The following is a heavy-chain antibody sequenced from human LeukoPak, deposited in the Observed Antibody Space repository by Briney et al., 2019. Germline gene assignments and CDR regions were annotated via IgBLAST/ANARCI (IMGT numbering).Heavy chain of an antibody. D-gene: IGHD2-8*01. V-gene: IGHV3-30*18. J-gene: IGHJ6*02. Sequence: PGTSLRLSCAASGFTFSSYGMHWVRQAPGKGLEWVAVISYDGSNKYYADSVKGRFTISRDNSKNTLYLQMNSLRAEDTAVYYCAKDLGVSRARKSSMDVWGQGTTVTVSS. CDR1: GFTFSSYG. CDR3: AKDLGVSRARKSSMDV. CDR2: ISYDGSNK.